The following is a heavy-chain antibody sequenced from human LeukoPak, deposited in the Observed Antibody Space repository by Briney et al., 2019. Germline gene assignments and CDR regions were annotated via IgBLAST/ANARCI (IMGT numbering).Heavy chain of an antibody. CDR2: ITGSGNST. J-gene: IGHJ4*02. V-gene: IGHV3-23*01. D-gene: IGHD3-10*01. CDR3: ARELFDFDY. Sequence: GGSLRLSCAVPGFTFSNYAMTWVRQAPGKGLEWVSEITGSGNSTCYADSVKGRFTISRDNSKNTLYLQMNSLRAEDTAVYYCARELFDFDYWGQGTLVTVSS. CDR1: GFTFSNYA.